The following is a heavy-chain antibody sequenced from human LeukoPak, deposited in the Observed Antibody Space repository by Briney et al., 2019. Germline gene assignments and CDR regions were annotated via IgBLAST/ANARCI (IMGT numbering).Heavy chain of an antibody. Sequence: SETLSLTCAVYGGSFSGYFWSWFRQPPGKGLEWIGEVHHSGSTNYNPSLKSRVVISVDTSKNQFSLRLNSVSAADTAMYYCAADYTRSFRSWGQGALVTVSS. CDR2: VHHSGST. V-gene: IGHV4-34*01. CDR3: AADYTRSFRS. CDR1: GGSFSGYF. D-gene: IGHD4/OR15-4a*01. J-gene: IGHJ5*02.